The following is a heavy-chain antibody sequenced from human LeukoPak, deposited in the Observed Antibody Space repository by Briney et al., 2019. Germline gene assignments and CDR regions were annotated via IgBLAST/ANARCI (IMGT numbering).Heavy chain of an antibody. V-gene: IGHV4-34*01. CDR2: INHSGST. CDR1: GGSFSGYY. CDR3: ARGRGSSTKHNTDY. J-gene: IGHJ4*02. D-gene: IGHD2-2*01. Sequence: SETLSLTCAVYGGSFSGYYWSWIRQPPGKGLEWIGEINHSGSTNYNPSLKSRVTISVDTSKNQFSLKLSSVTAADTAVYYCARGRGSSTKHNTDYWGQGTLVTVSS.